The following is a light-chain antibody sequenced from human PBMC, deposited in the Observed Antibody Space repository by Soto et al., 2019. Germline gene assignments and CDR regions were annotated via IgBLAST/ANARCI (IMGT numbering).Light chain of an antibody. CDR2: YDD. Sequence: QSVLTQPPSVSDAPGRRVSISCSGSRSNIGNNAVDWYQQLPGKAPKLLIYYDDLLPSGVSDRFSASKSGTSASLAISGLQSEDEADYYCAAWDASLNGVVFGGGTKLTVL. CDR3: AAWDASLNGVV. CDR1: RSNIGNNA. V-gene: IGLV1-36*01. J-gene: IGLJ2*01.